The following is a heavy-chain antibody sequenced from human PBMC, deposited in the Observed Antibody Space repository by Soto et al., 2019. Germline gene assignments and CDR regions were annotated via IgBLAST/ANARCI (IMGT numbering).Heavy chain of an antibody. D-gene: IGHD7-27*01. CDR3: GLEPTGTGGFDY. CDR2: IDLDIGDT. V-gene: IGHV1-2*02. J-gene: IGHJ4*02. Sequence: ASVKVSCQASGHTFTGHHMHWVRQAPGQGLEWMGLIDLDIGDTKYAQKFQGRITSTSDTSITTADMELRGLRSDDTAVYYCGLEPTGTGGFDYWGQGTLVTVSS. CDR1: GHTFTGHH.